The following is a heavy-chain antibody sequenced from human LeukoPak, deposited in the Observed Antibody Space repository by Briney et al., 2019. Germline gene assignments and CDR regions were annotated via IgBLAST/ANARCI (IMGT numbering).Heavy chain of an antibody. CDR1: GFTFSSYA. V-gene: IGHV3-23*01. D-gene: IGHD3-22*01. CDR2: ISGSGGST. J-gene: IGHJ4*02. Sequence: PGGSLRLSCAASGFTFSSYAMSWVRQAPGKGLEWVSAISGSGGSTYYADSVKGRFTISRDNSKNTLYLQMDSLRAEDTAVYYCARSPGGYSDYWGQGTLVTVSS. CDR3: ARSPGGYSDY.